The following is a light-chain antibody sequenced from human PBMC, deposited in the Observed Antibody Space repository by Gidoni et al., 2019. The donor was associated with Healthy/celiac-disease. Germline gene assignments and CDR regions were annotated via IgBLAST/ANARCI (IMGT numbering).Light chain of an antibody. V-gene: IGKV3-11*01. CDR3: QQRSNWPPGVT. J-gene: IGKJ3*01. Sequence: IVLTQSPATLSLSPGERATLSCRASQRVSSYLAWYQQKPGQAPRLLIYDASNRATGIPARFSGRGSGTDFTLTISSLGPEDFAVYYCQQRSNWPPGVTFGPGAKVDIK. CDR2: DAS. CDR1: QRVSSY.